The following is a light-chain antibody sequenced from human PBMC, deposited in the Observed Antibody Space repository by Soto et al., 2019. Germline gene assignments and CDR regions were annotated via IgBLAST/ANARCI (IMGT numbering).Light chain of an antibody. Sequence: QSVLTXPASVSGSPGQSITISCTGTSSDVGGYNFVSWYQQHPGKAPKLMIYEVSNRPSGVSNRFSGSKSGNTASLTISGLQAEDEADYYCGSYTSSSTYVFGTGTKVTVL. J-gene: IGLJ1*01. CDR3: GSYTSSSTYV. CDR1: SSDVGGYNF. CDR2: EVS. V-gene: IGLV2-14*01.